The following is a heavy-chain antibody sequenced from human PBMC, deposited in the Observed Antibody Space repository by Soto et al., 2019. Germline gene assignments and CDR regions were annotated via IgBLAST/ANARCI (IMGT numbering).Heavy chain of an antibody. CDR2: INAGNGNT. CDR1: GYTFTNYA. J-gene: IGHJ3*02. Sequence: GASVKVSCKASGYTFTNYAMHWVRQAPGQRLEWMGWINAGNGNTKYSQKFQERVTITRDTSASTAYMDLRSLKFEDTSIYYCAREHQYEDDALDIWGQGTMVTVSS. V-gene: IGHV1-3*01. D-gene: IGHD3-3*01. CDR3: AREHQYEDDALDI.